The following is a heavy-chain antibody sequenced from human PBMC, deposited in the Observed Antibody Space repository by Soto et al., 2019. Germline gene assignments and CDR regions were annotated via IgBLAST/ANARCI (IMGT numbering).Heavy chain of an antibody. D-gene: IGHD2-2*01. CDR2: IAPIFGTT. J-gene: IGHJ3*02. CDR3: ARERISRGLYGIGPFAI. Sequence: SVKVSCKASGGTFGSDPISWVRPAPAQEIERMGGIAPIFGTTNFAQQFQGRLTITADEATSTAYTDLSSLRFEDTAVYYCARERISRGLYGIGPFAIW. CDR1: GGTFGSDP. V-gene: IGHV1-69*13.